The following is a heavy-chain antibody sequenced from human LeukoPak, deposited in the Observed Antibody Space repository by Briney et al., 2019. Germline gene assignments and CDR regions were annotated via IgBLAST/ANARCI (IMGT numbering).Heavy chain of an antibody. J-gene: IGHJ1*01. V-gene: IGHV4-34*01. CDR1: GGSFSGYY. CDR3: ARGGDTAMVTKGYFQH. D-gene: IGHD5-18*01. Sequence: SETLSLTCAVYGGSFSGYYWSWIRQPPGKGLEWIGEINHSGSTNYNPSLKSRVTISVDTSKNQFSLKLSSVTAADTAVYYCARGGDTAMVTKGYFQHWGQGTLVTVSS. CDR2: INHSGST.